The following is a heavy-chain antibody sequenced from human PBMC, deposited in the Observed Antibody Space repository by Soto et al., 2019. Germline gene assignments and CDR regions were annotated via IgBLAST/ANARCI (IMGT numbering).Heavy chain of an antibody. V-gene: IGHV1-24*01. CDR1: GYTLTELS. CDR3: AMTRYFDWLLGPYYFDY. CDR2: FDAEDGAA. J-gene: IGHJ4*02. Sequence: ASVKVSCKVSGYTLTELSMHWVRQAPGKGLEWMGVFDAEDGAASYAQNFQGRVTMTVDTSTDTAYMELSSLRSEDTAVYYCAMTRYFDWLLGPYYFDYWGQGTLVTVSS. D-gene: IGHD3-9*01.